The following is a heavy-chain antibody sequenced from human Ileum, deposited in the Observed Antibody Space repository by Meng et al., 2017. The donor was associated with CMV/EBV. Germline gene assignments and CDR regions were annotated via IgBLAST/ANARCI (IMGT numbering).Heavy chain of an antibody. V-gene: IGHV3-23*01. CDR1: GFTFSSYA. CDR2: ISGSGDNT. Sequence: GGSLRLSCAASGFTFSSYAMSWVRQAPGKGLEWVSTISGSGDNTYYADSVKGRFTISRDNSKNTLYLQMNSLRAEDTAVYYCANFEIGEHFYYYGMDVWGQGTTVTSP. J-gene: IGHJ6*02. CDR3: ANFEIGEHFYYYGMDV. D-gene: IGHD2-21*01.